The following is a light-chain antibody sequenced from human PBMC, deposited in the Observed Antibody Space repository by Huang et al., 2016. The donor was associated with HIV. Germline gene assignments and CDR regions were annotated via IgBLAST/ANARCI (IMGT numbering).Light chain of an antibody. CDR3: QQYNNWPPYT. CDR1: QSVSSN. V-gene: IGKV3-15*01. CDR2: GAS. Sequence: EIVMTQFRATLSVSPGERATLSCRASQSVSSNLAWYQQKPGQAPRLLIYGASTRATGIPARFSGSGSGTEFTLTISSLQSEDFAVYYCQQYNNWPPYTFGPGTKLEIK. J-gene: IGKJ2*01.